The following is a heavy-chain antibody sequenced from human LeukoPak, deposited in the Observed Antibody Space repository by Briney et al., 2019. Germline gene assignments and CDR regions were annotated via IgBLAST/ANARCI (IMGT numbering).Heavy chain of an antibody. D-gene: IGHD3-3*01. J-gene: IGHJ4*02. CDR3: AKYGPYYDFWSVLLDYFDY. V-gene: IGHV3-23*01. CDR2: ISGSSDST. CDR1: GFTFSSYA. Sequence: SGGSLRLSCVASGFTFSSYAMSWVRRAPGKGLEWVSAISGSSDSTYYAVSVKGRFTISRDNSKNTLYLQMNSLRAEDTAVYYCAKYGPYYDFWSVLLDYFDYWGQGTLVTVSS.